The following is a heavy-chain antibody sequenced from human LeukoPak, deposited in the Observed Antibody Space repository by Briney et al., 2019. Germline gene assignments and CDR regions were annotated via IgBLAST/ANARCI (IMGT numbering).Heavy chain of an antibody. J-gene: IGHJ4*02. CDR1: GGSISSGDYY. CDR3: ARVGAPPGYSSSWSPAGYYFDY. CDR2: IYYSGST. V-gene: IGHV4-30-4*01. D-gene: IGHD6-13*01. Sequence: SQTLSLTCTVSGGSISSGDYYWSWIRQPPGKGLEWIGYIYYSGSTYYNPSLKSRVTISVDTSKNQFSLKLSSVTAADTAVYYCARVGAPPGYSSSWSPAGYYFDYWGRRTLVTLSS.